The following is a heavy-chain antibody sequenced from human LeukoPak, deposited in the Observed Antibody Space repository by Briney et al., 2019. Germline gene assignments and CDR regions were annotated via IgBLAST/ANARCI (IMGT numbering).Heavy chain of an antibody. CDR2: INHSGST. CDR1: GGSFSGYY. D-gene: IGHD5-12*01. J-gene: IGHJ5*02. V-gene: IGHV4-34*01. CDR3: QIRWLRYWFDP. Sequence: PSETLSLTCAVYGGSFSGYYWSWIRQPPGKGLEWIGEINHSGSTNYNPSLKSRVTISVDTSKNQFSLRLSSVTAADTADCARQIRWLRYWFDPWGQGTLVTVSS.